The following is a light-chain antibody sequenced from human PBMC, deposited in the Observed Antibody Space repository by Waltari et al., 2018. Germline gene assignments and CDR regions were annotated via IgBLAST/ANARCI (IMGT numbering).Light chain of an antibody. V-gene: IGKV1-5*03. CDR2: EAS. CDR3: QQDNSYSLLT. CDR1: QSISKW. J-gene: IGKJ4*02. Sequence: DIQMTQSPSPLSASVGDRVIITCRASQSISKWLAWYQQKPGKAPKLLIYEASTLESGGPSRFSGRGAGTDVSLTISSLQPDDDATYYCQQDNSYSLLTFGGGTKVEIK.